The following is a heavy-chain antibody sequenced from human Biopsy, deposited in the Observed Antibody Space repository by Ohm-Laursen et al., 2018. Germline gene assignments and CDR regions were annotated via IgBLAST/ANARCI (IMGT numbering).Heavy chain of an antibody. V-gene: IGHV4-4*07. J-gene: IGHJ4*02. CDR2: IYITGET. CDR3: ARGSSYGYDFDY. CDR1: GGYISHYY. D-gene: IGHD5-18*01. Sequence: SETLSLTCTVSGGYISHYYWTWIRQPAGQGLEWIGRIYITGETDYNPSLKSRVTMSVDSSKNQFSLKLSSVTAADTAVYFCARGSSYGYDFDYWGQGTLVAVSS.